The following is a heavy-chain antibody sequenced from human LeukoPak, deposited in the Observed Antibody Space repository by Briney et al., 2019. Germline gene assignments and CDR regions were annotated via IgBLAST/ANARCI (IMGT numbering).Heavy chain of an antibody. D-gene: IGHD3-16*01. V-gene: IGHV3-30*03. Sequence: SLRLSCEASGFTFSSNYMSWVRQAPGKGLEWVAVISFVGSTKYYAHTVKGRFTISRDKSKNTVFLQMNSLRAEDTAVYYCARGRLGELPSIYYWGQGTLVTVSS. CDR3: ARGRLGELPSIYY. J-gene: IGHJ4*02. CDR2: ISFVGSTK. CDR1: GFTFSSNY.